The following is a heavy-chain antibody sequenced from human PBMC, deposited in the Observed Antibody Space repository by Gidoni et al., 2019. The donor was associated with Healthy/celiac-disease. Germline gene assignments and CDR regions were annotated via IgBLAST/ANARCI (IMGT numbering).Heavy chain of an antibody. J-gene: IGHJ6*02. CDR3: ARALGYCSGGSCYSDYYYYGMDV. CDR2: ISYDGSNK. V-gene: IGHV3-30-3*01. Sequence: QVQLVESGGGVVQPGRSLRLSCAASGFTFSSYAMHWVRQAPGKGLEWVAVISYDGSNKYYADSVKGRFTISRDNSKNTLYLQMNSLRAEDTAVYYCARALGYCSGGSCYSDYYYYGMDVWGQGTTVNVSS. D-gene: IGHD2-15*01. CDR1: GFTFSSYA.